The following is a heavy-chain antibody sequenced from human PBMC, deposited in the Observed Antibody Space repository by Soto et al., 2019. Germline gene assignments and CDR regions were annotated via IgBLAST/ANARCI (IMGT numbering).Heavy chain of an antibody. CDR2: TYWNGDR. V-gene: IGHV2-5*01. CDR1: GFSLSTSGMG. Sequence: QITLKESGPTLVKPTQTLTLTCTFSGFSLSTSGMGVGWIRQPPGKALEWLALTYWNGDRRYSPSLKTRVTITTDTSRNQVVLTMANMEPVDTATYYCARIKGLTYDWIADGMDVWGQGTTVTVSS. J-gene: IGHJ6*02. CDR3: ARIKGLTYDWIADGMDV. D-gene: IGHD1-20*01.